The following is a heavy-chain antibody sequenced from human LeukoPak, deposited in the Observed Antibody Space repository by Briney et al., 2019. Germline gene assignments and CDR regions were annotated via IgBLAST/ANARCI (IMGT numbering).Heavy chain of an antibody. CDR1: GGTFSSYA. Sequence: ASVKVSCKASGGTFSSYAISWVRQAPGQGLEWMGWISAYNGNTNYAQKLQGRVTMTTDTSTSTAYMELRSLRSDDTAVYYCARDRLERRHVNWFDPWGQGTLVTVSS. V-gene: IGHV1-18*01. D-gene: IGHD1-1*01. CDR3: ARDRLERRHVNWFDP. CDR2: ISAYNGNT. J-gene: IGHJ5*02.